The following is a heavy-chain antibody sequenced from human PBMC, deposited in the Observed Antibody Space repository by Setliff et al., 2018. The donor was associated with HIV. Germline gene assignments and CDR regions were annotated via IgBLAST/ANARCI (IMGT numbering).Heavy chain of an antibody. J-gene: IGHJ3*01. CDR1: GYSFTTHD. Sequence: GASVKVSCKASGYSFTTHDINWVRQSPGQGLEWMGWMNPDSGNTFYAQKFKGRVTMTRDTSTNTAYMELSSLTSDDTAVYYCARVPYRSAWFSGGHDAFDVWGQGTMVTVSS. D-gene: IGHD6-19*01. CDR3: ARVPYRSAWFSGGHDAFDV. V-gene: IGHV1-8*02. CDR2: MNPDSGNT.